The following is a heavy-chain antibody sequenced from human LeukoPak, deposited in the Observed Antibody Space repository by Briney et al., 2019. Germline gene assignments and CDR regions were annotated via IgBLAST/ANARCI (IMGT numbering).Heavy chain of an antibody. V-gene: IGHV3-7*01. D-gene: IGHD1/OR15-1a*01. J-gene: IGHJ4*02. CDR2: INQDAGDK. Sequence: GGSLRLSCAASGFTFRGGWMSRVRQAPGKGLEWVANINQDAGDKYYVDSVKGRFTISRDNVNHSLYLQMNSLRAEDTAVYYCAKQRGQGYYFDYWGQGTLVTVSS. CDR1: GFTFRGGW. CDR3: AKQRGQGYYFDY.